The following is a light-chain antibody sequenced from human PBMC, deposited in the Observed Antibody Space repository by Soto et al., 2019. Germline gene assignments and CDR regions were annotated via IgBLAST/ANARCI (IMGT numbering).Light chain of an antibody. CDR3: MQGTNWPWT. J-gene: IGKJ1*01. CDR2: KVS. Sequence: DLVLTQSPLSLSVTLGQPASISCRSSQSLVSSDGHTYLNWFQQRPGQSPRRLISKVSDRDSGVPDRFSGSGSGTDFTLKISRVEAEDVGIYYCMQGTNWPWTFGQGTKAEIK. V-gene: IGKV2-30*01. CDR1: QSLVSSDGHTY.